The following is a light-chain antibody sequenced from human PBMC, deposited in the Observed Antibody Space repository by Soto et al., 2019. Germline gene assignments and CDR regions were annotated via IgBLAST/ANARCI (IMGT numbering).Light chain of an antibody. CDR1: QDVSSW. V-gene: IGKV1-12*01. J-gene: IGKJ1*01. CDR3: QQVASFPPT. CDR2: AAS. Sequence: IPMTQSPSFVSASVGDRVNITCRASQDVSSWLAWYQQKPGKAPSLLIYAASTLQSGVPPRFSGSGFGTDFSLTISSLQPDDFSTYFCQQVASFPPTFGQGT.